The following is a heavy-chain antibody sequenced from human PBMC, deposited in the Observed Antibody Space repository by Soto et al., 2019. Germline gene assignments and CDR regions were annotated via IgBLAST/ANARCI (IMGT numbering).Heavy chain of an antibody. V-gene: IGHV4-59*13. CDR3: ARHFPIGNNWNFFDY. D-gene: IGHD1-1*01. CDR1: DDSISSYY. J-gene: IGHJ4*02. CDR2: IFYTGGT. Sequence: SETLSLTCTVSDDSISSYYWGWIRQPPGKGLEWIGYIFYTGGTNYNPSLKSRVTISIDTSKNQFSLKLSSVTAADTAVYYCARHFPIGNNWNFFDYWGQGTLVTVSS.